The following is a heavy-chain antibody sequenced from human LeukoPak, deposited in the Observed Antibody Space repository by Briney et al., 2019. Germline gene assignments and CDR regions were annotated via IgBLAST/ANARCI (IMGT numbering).Heavy chain of an antibody. CDR2: IYYSGST. J-gene: IGHJ4*02. Sequence: SETLSLTCTVSGGSISSSSYYWGWIRQPPGKGLEWIGSIYYSGSTYYNPSLNSRVTISVDTSKNQFSLKLSSVTAADTAVYYCARRGVRGVTPFDYWGQGTLVTVSS. CDR3: ARRGVRGVTPFDY. D-gene: IGHD3-10*01. V-gene: IGHV4-39*01. CDR1: GGSISSSSYY.